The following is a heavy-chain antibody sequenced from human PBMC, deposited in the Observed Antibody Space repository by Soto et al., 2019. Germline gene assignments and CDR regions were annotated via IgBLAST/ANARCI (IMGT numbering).Heavy chain of an antibody. CDR1: GYTFTGYY. D-gene: IGHD5-12*01. CDR3: ARTDSGHVPDY. Sequence: ASVKVSCXASGYTFTGYYMHWVRQAPGQGLEWMGWINPNSGGTNYAQKFQGWVTMTRDTSISTAYMELSRLRSDDTAVYYCARTDSGHVPDYWGQGTLVTVSS. CDR2: INPNSGGT. V-gene: IGHV1-2*04. J-gene: IGHJ4*02.